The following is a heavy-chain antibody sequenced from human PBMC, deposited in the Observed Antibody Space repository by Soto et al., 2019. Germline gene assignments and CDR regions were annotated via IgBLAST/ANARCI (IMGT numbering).Heavy chain of an antibody. J-gene: IGHJ4*02. CDR3: AKEGGLSGSYYISSSYYFDY. V-gene: IGHV3-30*18. Sequence: GGSLRLSCVASGVPFSSYGMHWVRQAPGKGLEWVAIISYDGSNTYYADSVKGRFTISRDNSKNTLYLQMNSLRAEDTSVYYCAKEGGLSGSYYISSSYYFDYWGQGTLVTVSS. CDR1: GVPFSSYG. D-gene: IGHD1-26*01. CDR2: ISYDGSNT.